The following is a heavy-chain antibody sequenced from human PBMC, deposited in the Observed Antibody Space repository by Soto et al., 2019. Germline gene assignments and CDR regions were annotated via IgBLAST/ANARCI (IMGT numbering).Heavy chain of an antibody. CDR1: GGPISSGDYY. CDR2: IYHSGST. J-gene: IGHJ6*02. D-gene: IGHD4-17*01. Sequence: PSETLSLTYTVSGGPISSGDYYLSWIRQPPGKGLEWIGYIYHSGSTYYNPSLKSRVTISVDRSKNQFSLKLSSVTAADTAVYYCARVGEDSPYYYYGMDVWGQGTTVT. CDR3: ARVGEDSPYYYYGMDV. V-gene: IGHV4-30-2*01.